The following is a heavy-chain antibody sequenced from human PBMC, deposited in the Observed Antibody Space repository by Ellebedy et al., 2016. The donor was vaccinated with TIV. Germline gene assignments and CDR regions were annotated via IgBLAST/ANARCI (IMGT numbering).Heavy chain of an antibody. CDR1: GGSISSYY. D-gene: IGHD6-13*01. Sequence: SETLSLTCTVSGGSISSYYWSWIRQPPGKGLEWIGYIYYSGSTNYNPSLKSRVTISVHTSKNQFSLKLRSVTAAETAVYYCARQVLSESVAGTFGLVSPSRGFDYWGQGTLVTVSS. J-gene: IGHJ4*02. CDR3: ARQVLSESVAGTFGLVSPSRGFDY. V-gene: IGHV4-59*08. CDR2: IYYSGST.